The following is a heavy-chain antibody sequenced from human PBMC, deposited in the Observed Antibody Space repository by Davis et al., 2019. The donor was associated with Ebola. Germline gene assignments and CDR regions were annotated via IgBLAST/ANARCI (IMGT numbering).Heavy chain of an antibody. CDR2: ISGSGGST. Sequence: PGGSLRLSCAASGFTFSSYAMSWVRQAPGKGLEWVSAISGSGGSTYYADSVKGRFTISRDNSKNTLYLQMNSLRAEDTAVYYCAKGDYDYIWGSYRLTLPYGMDVWGQGTTVTVSS. CDR3: AKGDYDYIWGSYRLTLPYGMDV. V-gene: IGHV3-23*01. CDR1: GFTFSSYA. D-gene: IGHD3-16*02. J-gene: IGHJ6*02.